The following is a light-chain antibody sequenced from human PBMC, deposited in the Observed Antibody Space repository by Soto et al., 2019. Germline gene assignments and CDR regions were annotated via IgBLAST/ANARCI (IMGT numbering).Light chain of an antibody. CDR1: QSVSSK. CDR2: GAS. CDR3: QQYNNWPRT. V-gene: IGKV3-15*01. Sequence: ETVMTQSPATLSVSPVERATLSGRASQSVSSKLAWYQQKPGQAPRLLIYGASTRATGIPARFSGSGSGTEFTLTISSLQSEDFGVYYCQQYNNWPRTFGQGTKVDIK. J-gene: IGKJ1*01.